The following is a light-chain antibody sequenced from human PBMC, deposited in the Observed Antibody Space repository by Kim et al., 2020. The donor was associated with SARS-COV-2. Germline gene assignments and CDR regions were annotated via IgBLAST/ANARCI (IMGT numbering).Light chain of an antibody. V-gene: IGKV1-5*03. J-gene: IGKJ1*01. Sequence: SASVGDRVTSTCRASQSVNICLAWYRQKPGEAPTLLIHKASNLDSGVPSRFSGSGSGTEFTLTISSLQPDDSATYYCQQYHTDSSFGQGTKVDIK. CDR3: QQYHTDSS. CDR2: KAS. CDR1: QSVNIC.